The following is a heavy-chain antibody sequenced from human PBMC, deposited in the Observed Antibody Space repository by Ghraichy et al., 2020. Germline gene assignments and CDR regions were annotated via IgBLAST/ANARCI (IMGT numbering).Heavy chain of an antibody. V-gene: IGHV3-48*01. CDR3: ARELRDYQLLWADAFDL. CDR1: GFTFSSYS. Sequence: GGSLRLSCAASGFTFSSYSMNWVRQAPGKGLEWVSYISGGGTTTYYADSVKGRFTSSRDNAKNSLYLQMDSLRAEDTAVYYCARELRDYQLLWADAFDLWGQGTLVTVSS. D-gene: IGHD3-10*01. J-gene: IGHJ3*01. CDR2: ISGGGTTT.